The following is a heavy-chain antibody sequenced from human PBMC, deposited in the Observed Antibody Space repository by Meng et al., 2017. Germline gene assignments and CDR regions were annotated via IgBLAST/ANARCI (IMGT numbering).Heavy chain of an antibody. D-gene: IGHD6-13*01. CDR2: IIPIFGTA. CDR1: GYTFTSYA. V-gene: IGHV1-69*05. J-gene: IGHJ3*02. CDR3: ARDTLLMGYSSSGGAAFDI. Sequence: SVKVSCKASGYTFTSYAISWVRQAPGQGLEWMGGIIPIFGTANYAQKLQGRVTITTDESTSTAYMELSSLRSEDTAVYYCARDTLLMGYSSSGGAAFDIWGQETMVTVSS.